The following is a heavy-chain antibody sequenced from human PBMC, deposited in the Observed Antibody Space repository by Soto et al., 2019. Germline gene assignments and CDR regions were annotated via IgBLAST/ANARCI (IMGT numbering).Heavy chain of an antibody. V-gene: IGHV1-18*01. D-gene: IGHD3-9*01. CDR3: ARPYYDILTGYSSYYYYYGMDV. CDR2: ISAYNGNT. Sequence: ASVKVSCKASGYTFTSYGISWVRQAPGQGLEWMGWISAYNGNTNYAQKLQGRVTMTTDTYTSTAYMELRSLRSDDTAVYYWARPYYDILTGYSSYYYYYGMDVWAQGTTVTVSS. J-gene: IGHJ6*02. CDR1: GYTFTSYG.